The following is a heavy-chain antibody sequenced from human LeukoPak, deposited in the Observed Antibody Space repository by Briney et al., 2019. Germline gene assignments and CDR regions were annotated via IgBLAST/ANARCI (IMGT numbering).Heavy chain of an antibody. CDR2: IYYSGST. Sequence: SETLSLTCTVSGGPINNSYWSWIRQPPGKGLEWIGYIYYSGSTNYDPSLKSRVTISVDTSKNQFSLKLSSVTAADTAVYYCARLKGDTSTYSSAYKPFVYWGRGTLVTVSS. D-gene: IGHD3-22*01. CDR3: ARLKGDTSTYSSAYKPFVY. V-gene: IGHV4-59*01. CDR1: GGPINNSY. J-gene: IGHJ4*02.